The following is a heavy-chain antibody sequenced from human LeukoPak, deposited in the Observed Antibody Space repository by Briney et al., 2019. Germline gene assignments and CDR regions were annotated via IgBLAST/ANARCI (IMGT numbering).Heavy chain of an antibody. V-gene: IGHV1-2*02. D-gene: IGHD1-26*01. CDR3: ARGPMYSGSHHEY. CDR1: GYTFTGYY. CDR2: INPNSGGT. J-gene: IGHJ4*02. Sequence: ASVKVSCKASGYTFTGYYMHWVRQAPGQGLEWMGWINPNSGGTNYAQTFQGRVTMTRDTSISTAYMKLSRLRSDDTAVYYCARGPMYSGSHHEYWGQGTLVTVSS.